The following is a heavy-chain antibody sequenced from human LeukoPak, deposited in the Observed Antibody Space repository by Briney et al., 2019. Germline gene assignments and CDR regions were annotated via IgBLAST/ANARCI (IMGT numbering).Heavy chain of an antibody. CDR2: IIPIFGTA. CDR3: ASGRGSGWYGAYDAFDI. J-gene: IGHJ3*02. CDR1: GGTFSSYA. V-gene: IGHV1-69*06. Sequence: SVKVSCKASGGTFSSYAISWVRQAPGQGLEWMGGIIPIFGTANYAQKFQGRVTITADKSTSTAYMELSSLRSEDTAVYYCASGRGSGWYGAYDAFDIWGQGTMVTVSS. D-gene: IGHD6-19*01.